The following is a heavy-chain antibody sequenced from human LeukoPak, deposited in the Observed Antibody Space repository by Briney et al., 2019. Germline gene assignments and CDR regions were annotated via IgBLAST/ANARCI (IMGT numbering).Heavy chain of an antibody. J-gene: IGHJ4*02. CDR3: AREGHNILTGYDQRYFDY. V-gene: IGHV4-59*01. D-gene: IGHD3-9*01. CDR1: GGSISSYY. CDR2: IYYSGST. Sequence: SETLSLTCTVSGGSISSYYWSWIRQPPGKGLEWIGYIYYSGSTNYNPSLKSRVTISVDTSKNQFSLKLSSVTAADTAVYYCAREGHNILTGYDQRYFDYWGQGTLVTVPS.